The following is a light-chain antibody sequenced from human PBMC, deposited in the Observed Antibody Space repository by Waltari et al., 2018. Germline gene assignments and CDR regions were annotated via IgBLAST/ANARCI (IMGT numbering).Light chain of an antibody. Sequence: EIVLTQSPGTLSLSPGERATLSCRASQSVGRSLAWYQQKPGQAPRLLIYGASSRATGIPDRFSGSGSGTDFSLTISRLEPEDFAVYYCQHYMRLPATFGQGTKVEIK. CDR1: QSVGRS. V-gene: IGKV3-20*01. CDR2: GAS. CDR3: QHYMRLPAT. J-gene: IGKJ1*01.